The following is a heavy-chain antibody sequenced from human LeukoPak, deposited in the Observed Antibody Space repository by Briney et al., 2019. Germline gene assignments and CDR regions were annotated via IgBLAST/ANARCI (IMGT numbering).Heavy chain of an antibody. J-gene: IGHJ6*02. V-gene: IGHV3-48*03. CDR3: ARVIAAAGIGMDV. D-gene: IGHD6-13*01. CDR2: ISSSGSTI. CDR1: GFTFSSYE. Sequence: GGSLRLSCAASGFTFSSYEMNWVRQAPGKGLEWVSYISSSGSTIYYADSVKGRFTISRDNAKNSLYLQINSLRAEDTAVYYCARVIAAAGIGMDVWGQGTTVTVSS.